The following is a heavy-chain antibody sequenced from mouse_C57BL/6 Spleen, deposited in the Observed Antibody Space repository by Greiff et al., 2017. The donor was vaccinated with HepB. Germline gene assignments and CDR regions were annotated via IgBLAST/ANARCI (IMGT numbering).Heavy chain of an antibody. Sequence: EVKLVESGGGLVQPGGSLKLSCAASGFTFSDYYMYWVRQTPEKRLEWVAYISNGGGSTYYPDTVKGRFTISRDNAKNTLYLQMSRLKSEDTAMYYCARRHYDYGGYYFDYGGQGTTLTVSS. CDR1: GFTFSDYY. J-gene: IGHJ2*01. CDR3: ARRHYDYGGYYFDY. V-gene: IGHV5-12*01. CDR2: ISNGGGST. D-gene: IGHD2-4*01.